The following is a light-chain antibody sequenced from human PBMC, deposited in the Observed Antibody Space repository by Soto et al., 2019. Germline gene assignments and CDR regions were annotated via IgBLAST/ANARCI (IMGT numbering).Light chain of an antibody. Sequence: EIVLTQSPGTLSLSPGERATLSCRASQSVGTNLAWYQQKPGQAPRLLIYGASSRATGIPDRFSGSGSGTDFTVSISRLEPEDFAVYYCQHYTGLPLTFGGGTKVEIK. J-gene: IGKJ4*01. CDR3: QHYTGLPLT. CDR2: GAS. CDR1: QSVGTN. V-gene: IGKV3-20*01.